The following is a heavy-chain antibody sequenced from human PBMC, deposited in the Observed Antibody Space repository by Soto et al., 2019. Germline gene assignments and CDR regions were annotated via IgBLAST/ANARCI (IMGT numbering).Heavy chain of an antibody. D-gene: IGHD2-21*01. V-gene: IGHV4-34*01. CDR3: ARGLLDGDFDY. Sequence: SETLSLTCAVYGGSFSGYYWSWIRQPPGKGLEWIGEINHSGSTNYNPSLKSRVTISVDTSKNQFSLKLSSVTAADTAVYYCARGLLDGDFDYWGQGTLVTVYS. J-gene: IGHJ4*02. CDR1: GGSFSGYY. CDR2: INHSGST.